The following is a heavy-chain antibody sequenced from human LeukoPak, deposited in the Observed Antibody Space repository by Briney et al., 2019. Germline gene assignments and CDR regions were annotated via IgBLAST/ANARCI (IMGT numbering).Heavy chain of an antibody. J-gene: IGHJ4*02. CDR3: ARDRGGRSGLDD. Sequence: GGSLRLSCAASGLTFSRSWMSWVRQAPGKGLEWVAFIKEDGGEIFYVDSVKGRFTISRDNAENFLYLQMNSLRAEDTAVYYCARDRGGRSGLDDWGQGTLVIVSP. V-gene: IGHV3-7*04. D-gene: IGHD2-15*01. CDR1: GLTFSRSW. CDR2: IKEDGGEI.